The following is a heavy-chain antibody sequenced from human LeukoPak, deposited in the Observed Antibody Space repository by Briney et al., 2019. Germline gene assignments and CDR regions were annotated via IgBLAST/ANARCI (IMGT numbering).Heavy chain of an antibody. J-gene: IGHJ5*02. D-gene: IGHD3-10*01. V-gene: IGHV5-51*01. CDR1: GYSFTSYW. CDR3: ARLRSGRFGESLGRRERYRWFDP. CDR2: IYPGDSDT. Sequence: GESLKISCKGSGYSFTSYWIGWVRQMPGKGLEWMGIIYPGDSDTRYSPSFQGQVTISADKSISTAYLQWSSLKASDTAIYYCARLRSGRFGESLGRRERYRWFDPWGQGTLVSVSS.